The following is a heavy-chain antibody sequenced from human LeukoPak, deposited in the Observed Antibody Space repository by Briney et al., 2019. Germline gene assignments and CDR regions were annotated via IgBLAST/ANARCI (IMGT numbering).Heavy chain of an antibody. D-gene: IGHD3-22*01. Sequence: ASVKVSCKASGYTFTSYAMNWVRQAPGQGLEWMGWINTNTGNPTYAQGFTGRFVFSLDTSVSTAYLQISSLKAEDTAVYYCARDRRGRSGDYYDSSGYYYAFDIWGQGTMVTVSS. CDR2: INTNTGNP. CDR1: GYTFTSYA. CDR3: ARDRRGRSGDYYDSSGYYYAFDI. V-gene: IGHV7-4-1*02. J-gene: IGHJ3*02.